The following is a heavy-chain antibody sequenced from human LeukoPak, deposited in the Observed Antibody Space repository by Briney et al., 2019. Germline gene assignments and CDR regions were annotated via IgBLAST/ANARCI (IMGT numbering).Heavy chain of an antibody. D-gene: IGHD6-19*01. CDR1: SGSFSDYY. J-gene: IGHJ4*02. CDR2: INHSGNT. V-gene: IGHV4-34*01. Sequence: SETLSLTCAVYSGSFSDYYWTWVRQPPGKGLEWIGEINHSGNTNYNPSLKSRVTISVDTSKNQFSLKVRSVTAADTAVYYCARRLWDTSGWYFDYWGQGRLVIVSS. CDR3: ARRLWDTSGWYFDY.